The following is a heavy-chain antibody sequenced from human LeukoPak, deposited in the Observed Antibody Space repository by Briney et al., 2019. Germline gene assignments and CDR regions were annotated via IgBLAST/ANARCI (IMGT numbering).Heavy chain of an antibody. V-gene: IGHV3-23*01. CDR3: AKGSYYDSSGSFYFDY. CDR2: ISGSGDNT. CDR1: GFTFSSYA. D-gene: IGHD3-22*01. J-gene: IGHJ4*02. Sequence: GGSPRLSCAASGFTFSSYAMSGVRQAPGKGLEWVSGISGSGDNTYYADSVKGRFTISRDNSKNTLYVQVNSLGTEDTAAYYCAKGSYYDSSGSFYFDYWGQGTLVTVSS.